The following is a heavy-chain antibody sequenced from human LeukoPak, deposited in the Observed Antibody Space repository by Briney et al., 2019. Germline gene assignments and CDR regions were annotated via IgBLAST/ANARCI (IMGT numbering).Heavy chain of an antibody. CDR3: ARFTVDGSGYPYYMDV. D-gene: IGHD3-22*01. Sequence: PSETLSLTCTVSGYSITGGYYWGWIRQPPGGGLEWIGSIYNGGSIYYDPSLKSRVTISVATSKNEVSLKLSSVTAADTAVYYCARFTVDGSGYPYYMDVWGKGTTVTVSS. J-gene: IGHJ6*03. V-gene: IGHV4-38-2*02. CDR2: IYNGGSI. CDR1: GYSITGGYY.